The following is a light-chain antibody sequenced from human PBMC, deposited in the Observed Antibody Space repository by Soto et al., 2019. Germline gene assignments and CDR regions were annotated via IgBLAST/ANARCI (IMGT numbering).Light chain of an antibody. Sequence: DIQMTQSPSTLSASVGDRGTIACWASQSISSWLAWYQQKPGTAPKLPIYKASTLESGVPSRFSGSRSGTEFTLTVSSLQPDDFATYYCQQYNDSFPYTFGQGTKVDIK. CDR2: KAS. CDR1: QSISSW. CDR3: QQYNDSFPYT. J-gene: IGKJ2*01. V-gene: IGKV1-5*03.